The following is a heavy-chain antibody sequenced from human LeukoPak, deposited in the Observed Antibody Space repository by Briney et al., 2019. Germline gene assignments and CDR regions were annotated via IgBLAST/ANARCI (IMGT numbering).Heavy chain of an antibody. V-gene: IGHV4-38-2*02. CDR2: IYHSGST. D-gene: IGHD3-16*02. CDR3: ARDKATFGGVIVRNPYFDY. CDR1: GYSISSGYY. J-gene: IGHJ4*02. Sequence: SETLSLTCTVSGYSISSGYYWGWIRQPPGKGLEWIGSIYHSGSTYYNPSLKSRVTISVDTSKNQFSLKLSSVTAADTAVYYCARDKATFGGVIVRNPYFDYWGQGTLVTVSS.